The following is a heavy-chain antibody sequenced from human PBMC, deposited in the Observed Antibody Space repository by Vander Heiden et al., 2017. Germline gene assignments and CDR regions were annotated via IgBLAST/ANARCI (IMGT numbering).Heavy chain of an antibody. CDR1: GFSFSDYA. D-gene: IGHD4-4*01. V-gene: IGHV3-23*01. Sequence: EVQLLESGGGLVQPGVSLRLSCVASGFSFSDYAMSWVRQAPGKALEWVSDISGRGRDSDDVDSAKGRFTISRDNSKNALFLQMTSLRVEDTAVYYCSSRDDYKSDFDYWGQGVLVTVSS. J-gene: IGHJ4*02. CDR3: SSRDDYKSDFDY. CDR2: ISGRGRDS.